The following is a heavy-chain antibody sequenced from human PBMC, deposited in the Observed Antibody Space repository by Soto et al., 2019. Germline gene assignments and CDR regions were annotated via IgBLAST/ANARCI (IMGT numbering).Heavy chain of an antibody. D-gene: IGHD5-18*01. CDR3: ARVREYSYGYYYYGMDV. Sequence: PSETLSLTCAVSVGSISSSNWWSWVRQPPGKGLEWIGEIYHSGSTNYNPSLKSRVTISVDKSKNQFSLKLSSVTAADTAVYYCARVREYSYGYYYYGMDVWGQGTTVTVSS. CDR2: IYHSGST. CDR1: VGSISSSNW. V-gene: IGHV4-4*02. J-gene: IGHJ6*02.